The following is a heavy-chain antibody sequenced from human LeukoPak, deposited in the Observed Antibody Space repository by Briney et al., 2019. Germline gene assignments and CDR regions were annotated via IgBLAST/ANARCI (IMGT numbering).Heavy chain of an antibody. V-gene: IGHV4-59*01. CDR2: IYYSGSS. J-gene: IGHJ6*03. CDR3: ARAYYDFWSGDMGIYYYYYMDV. CDR1: GGSISSYY. D-gene: IGHD3-3*01. Sequence: SETLSLTCTVSGGSISSYYWSWIRQPPGKGLEWIGYIYYSGSSNYIPSLKSRVTISVDTSKIQFSLKLSSVTAADTAVYYCARAYYDFWSGDMGIYYYYYMDVWGKGTTVTVSS.